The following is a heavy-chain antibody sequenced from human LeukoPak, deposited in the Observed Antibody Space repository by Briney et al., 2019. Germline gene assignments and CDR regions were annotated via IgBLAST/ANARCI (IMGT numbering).Heavy chain of an antibody. D-gene: IGHD5-18*01. J-gene: IGHJ4*02. CDR2: ILYDGSNK. CDR1: GFTFSSHT. V-gene: IGHV3-30-3*01. CDR3: ARDWGYTYGHPFDY. Sequence: GKSLRLSCAASGFTFSSHTIHWVRQAPGRGLAWVALILYDGSNKYYADSVKGRFTISRDNSKNTLYLQMDSLRPEDSALYYCARDWGYTYGHPFDYWGQGTLVTVSS.